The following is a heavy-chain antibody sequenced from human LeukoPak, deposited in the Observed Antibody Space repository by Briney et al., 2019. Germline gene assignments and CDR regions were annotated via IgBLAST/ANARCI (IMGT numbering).Heavy chain of an antibody. Sequence: SETLSLTCTVSGGSISSYYWSWIRQPPGRGLEWIAYISDIGSINYNPSLKSRVTISLDTSKNQFSLKLSSVTAADTAVYYCAGHRPRDTVDFWGQGTLVTVSS. CDR3: AGHRPRDTVDF. D-gene: IGHD2-21*01. J-gene: IGHJ4*02. V-gene: IGHV4-59*08. CDR1: GGSISSYY. CDR2: ISDIGSI.